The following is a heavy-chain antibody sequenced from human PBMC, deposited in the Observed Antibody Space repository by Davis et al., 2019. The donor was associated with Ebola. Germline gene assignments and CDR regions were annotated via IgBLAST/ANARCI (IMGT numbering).Heavy chain of an antibody. CDR2: ISGSGCST. CDR3: ARVPAPYQLLHFDY. Sequence: GGSLRLSCVASEFTFSSYAMSWVRQAPGKGLAWVSGISGSGCSTYYAGSVKGRFTISRDNSKNTLYLQMNSLRAEDTAVYYCARVPAPYQLLHFDYWGQGTLVTVSS. V-gene: IGHV3-23*01. J-gene: IGHJ4*02. D-gene: IGHD2-2*01. CDR1: EFTFSSYA.